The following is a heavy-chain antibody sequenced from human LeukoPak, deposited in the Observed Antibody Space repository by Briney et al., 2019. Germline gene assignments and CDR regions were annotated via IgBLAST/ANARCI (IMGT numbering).Heavy chain of an antibody. J-gene: IGHJ4*02. CDR3: AKSRIVVVPDY. CDR1: GFTVSSNY. CDR2: IYSGGST. Sequence: PGGSLRLSCEVSGFTVSSNYMSWVRQAPGKGLEWVSVIYSGGSTYYADSVKGRFTISRDNSKNTLYLQMNSLRGEDTAVYYCAKSRIVVVPDYWGQGTLVTVSS. V-gene: IGHV3-53*01. D-gene: IGHD3-22*01.